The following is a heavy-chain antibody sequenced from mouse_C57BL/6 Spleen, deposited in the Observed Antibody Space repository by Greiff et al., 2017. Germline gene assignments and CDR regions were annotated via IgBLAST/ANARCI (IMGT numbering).Heavy chain of an antibody. CDR2: INPGSGGT. D-gene: IGHD2-4*01. CDR3: ARDYDGAMDY. J-gene: IGHJ4*01. CDR1: GYAFTNYW. Sequence: QVQLKQSGAELVRPVTSVKVSCKASGYAFTNYWIEWVKQRPGQGLEWIGVINPGSGGTNYNEKFKGKATLTADKSSSTAYMQLSSLTSEDSAVYFCARDYDGAMDYWGQGTSVTVSS. V-gene: IGHV1-54*01.